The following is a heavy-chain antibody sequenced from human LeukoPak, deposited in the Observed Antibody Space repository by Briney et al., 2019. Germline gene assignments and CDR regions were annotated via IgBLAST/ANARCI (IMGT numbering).Heavy chain of an antibody. CDR3: ARTKRGSGSYYNALGY. CDR2: IYHSGST. CDR1: GGSISSGGYS. Sequence: SETLSLTCAVSGGSISSGGYSWSWIRQPPGKGLEWIGYIYHSGSTNYNPSLKSRVTISIDTSRTQFSLKLSSVTAADTAVYYCARTKRGSGSYYNALGYWGQGTLVTVSS. V-gene: IGHV4-61*08. J-gene: IGHJ4*02. D-gene: IGHD3-10*01.